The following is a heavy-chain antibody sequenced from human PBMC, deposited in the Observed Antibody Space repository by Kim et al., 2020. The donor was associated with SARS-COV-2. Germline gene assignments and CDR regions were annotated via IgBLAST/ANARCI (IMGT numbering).Heavy chain of an antibody. D-gene: IGHD2-2*01. V-gene: IGHV7-4-1*02. CDR1: GYTFTSYA. J-gene: IGHJ6*02. CDR2: INTNTGNP. CDR3: ARFIVVPAAMRAYYYYYGMDV. Sequence: ASVTVSCKASGYTFTSYAMNWVRQAPGQGLEWMGWINTNTGNPTYAQGFTGRFVFSLDTSVSTAYLQISSLKAEDTAVYYCARFIVVPAAMRAYYYYYGMDVWGQGTTVTVSS.